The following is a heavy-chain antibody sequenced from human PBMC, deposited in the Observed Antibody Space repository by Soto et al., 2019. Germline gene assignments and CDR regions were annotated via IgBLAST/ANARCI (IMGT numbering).Heavy chain of an antibody. J-gene: IGHJ4*02. D-gene: IGHD3-9*01. CDR2: IYYRGNT. V-gene: IGHV4-39*01. CDR3: ARLEGLATISYYFDF. CDR1: GDSINSDKYY. Sequence: NPSETLSLTCSVSGDSINSDKYYWGWIRQPPGKGLEWIGSIYYRGNTYYNPSLQTRVTISLAKSKSQFSLKLPSVTAADSAVYFCARLEGLATISYYFDFWGQGALVTVSS.